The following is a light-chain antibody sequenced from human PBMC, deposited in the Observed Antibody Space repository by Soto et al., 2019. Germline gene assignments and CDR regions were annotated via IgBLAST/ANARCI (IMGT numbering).Light chain of an antibody. CDR2: EVS. CDR1: SSDVGGYNY. CDR3: SLHAGSKRV. V-gene: IGLV2-8*01. J-gene: IGLJ1*01. Sequence: QSALTQPPSASGSPGQSVTISCTGTSSDVGGYNYVSWYQQHPGKAPKLMIYEVSKRPSGVPDRFSGSKSGNTASLTVSGLQAEDEADYYGSLHAGSKRVFVTGTKVTVL.